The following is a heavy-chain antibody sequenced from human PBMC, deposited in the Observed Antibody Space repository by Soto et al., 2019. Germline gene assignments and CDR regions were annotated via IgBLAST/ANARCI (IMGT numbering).Heavy chain of an antibody. Sequence: QVQFQESGPGLVKPSETLSLTCTVSGGSIDNYYCCWFRQPPGKGLEWIGYISYSGYSAYNFSLKRRVTMSMDTSKTQFYLTLESVTATDTAVYYCARHGFGPLHGLVDVWGQGTTVIVSS. CDR1: GGSIDNYY. D-gene: IGHD3-10*01. V-gene: IGHV4-59*08. CDR3: ARHGFGPLHGLVDV. J-gene: IGHJ6*02. CDR2: ISYSGYS.